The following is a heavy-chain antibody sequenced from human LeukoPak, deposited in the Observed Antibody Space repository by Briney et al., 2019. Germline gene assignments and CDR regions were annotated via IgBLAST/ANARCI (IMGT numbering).Heavy chain of an antibody. V-gene: IGHV1-24*01. D-gene: IGHD3-22*01. J-gene: IGHJ4*02. CDR2: FDPEDGET. Sequence: ASVKVSCKVSGYTLTELSMHWVRQAPGKGLEWMGGFDPEDGETIYAQKFQGRVTMTEDTSTDTAYMELSSLRSEDTAVYYCATGPIYYDSSGHDYWGQGTLVTVSS. CDR1: GYTLTELS. CDR3: ATGPIYYDSSGHDY.